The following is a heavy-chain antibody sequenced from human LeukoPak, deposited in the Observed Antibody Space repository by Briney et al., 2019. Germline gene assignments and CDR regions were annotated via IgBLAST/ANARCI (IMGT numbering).Heavy chain of an antibody. V-gene: IGHV1-2*02. CDR3: AKFEGQGATILD. Sequence: ASVKVSCKTSGYTFSDYYIHWIRQAPGQGLEWMGYVYPKNGGTKYARKFQDRVTMTRDTPISTAYMELRNLRPDDTAVYYCAKFEGQGATILDWGQGTLVTVSS. D-gene: IGHD5-24*01. CDR2: VYPKNGGT. CDR1: GYTFSDYY. J-gene: IGHJ1*01.